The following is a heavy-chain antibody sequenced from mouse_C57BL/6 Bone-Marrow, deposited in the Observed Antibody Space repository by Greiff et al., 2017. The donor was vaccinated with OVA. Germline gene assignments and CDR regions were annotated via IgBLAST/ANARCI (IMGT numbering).Heavy chain of an antibody. V-gene: IGHV1-19*01. Sequence: EVQLQQSGPVLVKPGASVKMSCKASGYTFTDYYMNWVKQSHGKSLEWIGVINPYNGGTSYNQKFKGKATLTVAKSSSTAYMELNSLTSEDSAVYYCARGYYDGSSLLYYGYEDDAMDYWGQGTSVTVSS. D-gene: IGHD2-2*01. J-gene: IGHJ4*01. CDR2: INPYNGGT. CDR1: GYTFTDYY. CDR3: ARGYYDGSSLLYYGYEDDAMDY.